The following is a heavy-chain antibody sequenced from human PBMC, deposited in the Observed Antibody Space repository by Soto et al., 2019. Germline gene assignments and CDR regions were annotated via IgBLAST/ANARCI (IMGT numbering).Heavy chain of an antibody. CDR1: GFTFSSYA. CDR2: ISGSGGST. CDR3: AKIVKQWLVRSVYFDY. D-gene: IGHD6-19*01. Sequence: GGSLRLSCAASGFTFSSYAMSWVRQAPGKGLEWVSAISGSGGSTYYADSVKGRFTISRDNSKNTLYLQMNSLRAEDTAVYYCAKIVKQWLVRSVYFDYWGQGTLVTVFS. V-gene: IGHV3-23*01. J-gene: IGHJ4*02.